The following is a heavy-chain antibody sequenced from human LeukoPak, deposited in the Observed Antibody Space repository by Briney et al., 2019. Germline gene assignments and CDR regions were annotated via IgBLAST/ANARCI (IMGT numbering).Heavy chain of an antibody. CDR1: GYTFTGYY. D-gene: IGHD6-19*01. J-gene: IGHJ6*02. Sequence: ASVKVSCTASGYTFTGYYMHWVRQAPGQGLEWMGRIIPILGIANYAQKFQGRVTITADKSTSTAYMELSSLRSEDTAVYYCARGLGGAYYYGMDVWGQGTTVTVSS. V-gene: IGHV1-69*02. CDR2: IIPILGIA. CDR3: ARGLGGAYYYGMDV.